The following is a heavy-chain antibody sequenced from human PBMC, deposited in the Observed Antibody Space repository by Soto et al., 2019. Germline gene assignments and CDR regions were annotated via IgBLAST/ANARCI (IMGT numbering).Heavy chain of an antibody. Sequence: SETLSLTCIVSGESISSSSYYWGWIRQPPGKGLEWIGSIYYSGRIYYNPSFKSRVTISIDTSKNQFSLKLSSVTATDTAVYYCARQRTTVVTQAYFDHWGQGALVTVSS. V-gene: IGHV4-39*01. J-gene: IGHJ4*02. CDR2: IYYSGRI. CDR1: GESISSSSYY. D-gene: IGHD2-21*02. CDR3: ARQRTTVVTQAYFDH.